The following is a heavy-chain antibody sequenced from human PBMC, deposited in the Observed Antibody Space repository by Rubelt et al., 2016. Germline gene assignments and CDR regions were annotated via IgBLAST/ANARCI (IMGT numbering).Heavy chain of an antibody. Sequence: QVQLVESGGGVVQPGRSLRLSCAASGFTFSSYGMHCVRQAPGKGLEWVAVISYDGSNKYYADSVKGRFTISRDNSKNTLYLQMNNLRAEDTDGYYCAEEWLYSGSTFYYWGQGTLVTVSS. CDR1: GFTFSSYG. V-gene: IGHV3-30*18. D-gene: IGHD1-26*01. J-gene: IGHJ4*02. CDR2: ISYDGSNK. CDR3: AEEWLYSGSTFYY.